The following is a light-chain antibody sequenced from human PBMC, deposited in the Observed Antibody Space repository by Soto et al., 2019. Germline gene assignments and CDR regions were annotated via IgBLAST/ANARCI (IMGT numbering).Light chain of an antibody. CDR1: QSVSCSY. CDR2: GAS. Sequence: EIVLTQSPGTLSLSPGERATLSCRASQSVSCSYLAWYQQKPGQAPRLLIYGASSRATGIPDRFSGSGSGTDFTLTISRLEPEDFAVYYCQQYGGSPFTFGPGTKVDIK. J-gene: IGKJ3*01. CDR3: QQYGGSPFT. V-gene: IGKV3-20*01.